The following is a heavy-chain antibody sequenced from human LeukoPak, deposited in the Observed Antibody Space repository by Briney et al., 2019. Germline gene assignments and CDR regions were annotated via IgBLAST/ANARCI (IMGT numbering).Heavy chain of an antibody. D-gene: IGHD1-26*01. Sequence: GGSLRLSCAASGFTFSSYWMSWVRQAPGKGLEWVANMKQDGSDKYYVDSVKGRFTISRDNSKNTLFLQVDSLRAEDSAIYYCARRKVGGTGDYWGEGTQVTVSS. V-gene: IGHV3-7*03. J-gene: IGHJ4*02. CDR3: ARRKVGGTGDY. CDR1: GFTFSSYW. CDR2: MKQDGSDK.